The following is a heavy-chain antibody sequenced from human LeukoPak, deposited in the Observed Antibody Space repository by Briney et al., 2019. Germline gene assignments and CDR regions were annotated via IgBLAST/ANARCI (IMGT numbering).Heavy chain of an antibody. Sequence: ASVKVSCKASGYTFTSYDINWVRQATGQGLEWMGGFDPEDGETIYAQKFQGRVTMTEDTSTDTAYMELSRLRSDDTAVYYCARFDCSSTSCYTLPDYWGQGTLVTVSS. CDR2: FDPEDGET. D-gene: IGHD2-2*02. CDR3: ARFDCSSTSCYTLPDY. J-gene: IGHJ4*02. V-gene: IGHV1-24*01. CDR1: GYTFTSYD.